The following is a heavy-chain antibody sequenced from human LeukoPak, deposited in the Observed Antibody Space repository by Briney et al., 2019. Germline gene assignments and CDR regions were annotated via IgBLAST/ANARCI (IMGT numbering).Heavy chain of an antibody. V-gene: IGHV3-7*03. D-gene: IGHD2-21*01. CDR1: GFALSSHW. J-gene: IGHJ3*02. Sequence: PGGSLRLSCAASGFALSSHWMTWVRQVPGRGPEWVANVNRDGSETYYLDSVKGRFTISRDNSKNTLSLHMNSLRAEDTAVYYCELWQRTNASDIWGQGTMVSVSS. CDR2: VNRDGSET. CDR3: ELWQRTNASDI.